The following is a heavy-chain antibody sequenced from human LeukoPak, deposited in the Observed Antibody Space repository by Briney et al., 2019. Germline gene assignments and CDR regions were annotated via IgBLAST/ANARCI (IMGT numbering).Heavy chain of an antibody. J-gene: IGHJ4*02. CDR2: SRNKANSYTT. Sequence: PGGSLRLSCAASGFTFSDHYMDWVRQTPGKGLEWVGRSRNKANSYTTEYAAPVKGRFTISRDDSKNSLSLQMNSLKTDDTAVYYCARASRSGSYFFYWGQGTLVTVSS. V-gene: IGHV3-72*01. CDR1: GFTFSDHY. CDR3: ARASRSGSYFFY. D-gene: IGHD1-26*01.